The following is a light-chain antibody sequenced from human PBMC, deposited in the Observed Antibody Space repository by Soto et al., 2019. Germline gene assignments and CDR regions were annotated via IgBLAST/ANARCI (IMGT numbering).Light chain of an antibody. CDR3: QQYGNFPYT. CDR1: QGISSY. J-gene: IGKJ2*01. CDR2: AAS. Sequence: DIQMTQSPSSLSASVGDRVTITCRASQGISSYSAWYQQKPGKVPKLLIYAASTLQSGVPSRFSGSGAGPDFTLAISSLQPEDVAVYYCQQYGNFPYTFGPGTKVQIK. V-gene: IGKV1-27*01.